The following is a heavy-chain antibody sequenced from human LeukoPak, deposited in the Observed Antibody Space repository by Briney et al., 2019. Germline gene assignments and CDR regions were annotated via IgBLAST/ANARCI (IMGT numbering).Heavy chain of an antibody. CDR2: ISAYNGNT. V-gene: IGHV1-18*01. CDR3: ARDPHSSGWYYYYYYMDV. J-gene: IGHJ6*03. Sequence: GASVKVSCKASGYTFTSYGISWVRQAPGQGLEWMGWISAYNGNTNYAQKLQGRVTMTTDTSTSTAYMELRSLRSDDTAVYYCARDPHSSGWYYYYYYMDVWGKGTTVTVSS. CDR1: GYTFTSYG. D-gene: IGHD6-19*01.